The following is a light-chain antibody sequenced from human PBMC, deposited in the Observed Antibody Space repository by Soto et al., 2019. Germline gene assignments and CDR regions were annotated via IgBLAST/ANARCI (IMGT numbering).Light chain of an antibody. CDR2: GSS. J-gene: IGKJ5*01. Sequence: EIVMTQSPSTLSVSPGESVTLSCRASQLFSSNLAWYQRRPGQAPRLLIYGSSTRATGVPPRFSGSASGTEFTLTISSLQSEDFGVYYCQQYNDLPRTFGQGTRLEIK. CDR1: QLFSSN. V-gene: IGKV3-15*01. CDR3: QQYNDLPRT.